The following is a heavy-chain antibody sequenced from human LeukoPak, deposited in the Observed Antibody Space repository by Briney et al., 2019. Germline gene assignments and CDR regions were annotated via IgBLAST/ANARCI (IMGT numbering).Heavy chain of an antibody. J-gene: IGHJ4*02. CDR3: TRDPSDY. CDR2: IGSSPTYT. CDR1: GFSFSTYS. Sequence: PGGSLRLSCAASGFSFSTYSMNWVRRAPGKGLEWVSSIGSSPTYTFYAASVKGRFTISRDNAKNSPFLQMNSLTAEDTAVYYCTRDPSDYWGQGTLVTVSS. V-gene: IGHV3-21*06.